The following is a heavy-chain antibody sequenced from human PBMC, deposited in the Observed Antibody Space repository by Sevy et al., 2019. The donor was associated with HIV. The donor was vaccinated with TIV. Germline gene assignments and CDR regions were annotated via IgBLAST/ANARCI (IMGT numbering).Heavy chain of an antibody. CDR2: ISAYNGNT. V-gene: IGHV1-18*04. CDR1: GYTFTSYG. J-gene: IGHJ6*02. D-gene: IGHD6-19*01. CDR3: SSLKGIAVSGIYGMDV. Sequence: ASVKVSCKASGYTFTSYGISSVRQAPGQGLEWMGWISAYNGNTNYAQKLQGRVTMTTDTSTSTAYMELRSLRSDDTAVYYYSSLKGIAVSGIYGMDVWGQGTTVTVSS.